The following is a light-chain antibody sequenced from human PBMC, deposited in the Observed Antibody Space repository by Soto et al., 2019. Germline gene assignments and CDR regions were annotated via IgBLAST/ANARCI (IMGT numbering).Light chain of an antibody. Sequence: QAGPRQPAPGGVCPGEGVATSRTGNKKDVGSSNLLSWYQQYPGKAPKLIIYEGNRRPSGISGRFSGSMSGNTASLTISGLQAEDEAEYYCCSFARAYTSYVFGTGTKVTVL. V-gene: IGLV2-23*01. CDR2: EGN. J-gene: IGLJ1*01. CDR1: KKDVGSSNL. CDR3: CSFARAYTSYV.